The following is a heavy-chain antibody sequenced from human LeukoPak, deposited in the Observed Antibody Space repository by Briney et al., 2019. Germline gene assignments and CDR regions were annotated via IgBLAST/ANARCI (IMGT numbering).Heavy chain of an antibody. Sequence: SVKVSCKVSGYTLTELSMHWVRQAPGKGLEWMGGFDPEDGETIYAQKFQGRVTMTEDTSTDTAYMELSSLRSEDTAVYYCATALQTYYYDTPLDYWGQGTLVTVSS. J-gene: IGHJ4*02. CDR1: GYTLTELS. CDR3: ATALQTYYYDTPLDY. D-gene: IGHD3-22*01. V-gene: IGHV1-24*01. CDR2: FDPEDGET.